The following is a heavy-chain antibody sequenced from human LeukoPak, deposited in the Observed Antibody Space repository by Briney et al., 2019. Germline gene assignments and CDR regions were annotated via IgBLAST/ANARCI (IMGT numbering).Heavy chain of an antibody. D-gene: IGHD1-26*01. V-gene: IGHV4-59*01. CDR1: GGSISSYY. CDR3: ARVAPARSSAPPTLFDY. J-gene: IGHJ4*02. CDR2: IYYSGST. Sequence: SETLSLTCTVSGGSISSYYWSWIRQPPGKGLERIRYIYYSGSTNYSPSLKSRVTISVDTSKNQFSLKLSSVTAADTAVYYCARVAPARSSAPPTLFDYWGQGTLVTVSS.